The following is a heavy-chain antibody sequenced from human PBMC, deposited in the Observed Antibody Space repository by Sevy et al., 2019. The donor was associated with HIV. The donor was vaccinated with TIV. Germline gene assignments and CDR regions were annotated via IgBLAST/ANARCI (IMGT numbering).Heavy chain of an antibody. CDR3: AADGYNYGTSY. CDR1: GFTFSNYG. Sequence: GGSLRLSCVASGFTFSNYGMHWVRQAPGKGLEWVAVIWFDGSNKFDADPVKGRFTISRDNSKNTLYLEMNSLKGDDTAVYYCAADGYNYGTSYRGQGTLVTVSS. CDR2: IWFDGSNK. V-gene: IGHV3-33*01. J-gene: IGHJ4*02. D-gene: IGHD5-18*01.